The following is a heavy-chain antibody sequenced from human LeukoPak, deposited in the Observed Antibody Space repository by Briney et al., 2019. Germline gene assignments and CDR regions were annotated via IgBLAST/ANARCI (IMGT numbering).Heavy chain of an antibody. Sequence: SETLSLTCTVSGGSISSYYWSWIRQPPGKGLEWIGYIYYSGSTNYNPSLKSRVTISVDTSKNQFSLKLSSVTAADTAVYYCARGCLGDYHGSGSYCFDYWGQGTLVTVSS. J-gene: IGHJ4*02. CDR1: GGSISSYY. V-gene: IGHV4-59*01. D-gene: IGHD3-10*01. CDR2: IYYSGST. CDR3: ARGCLGDYHGSGSYCFDY.